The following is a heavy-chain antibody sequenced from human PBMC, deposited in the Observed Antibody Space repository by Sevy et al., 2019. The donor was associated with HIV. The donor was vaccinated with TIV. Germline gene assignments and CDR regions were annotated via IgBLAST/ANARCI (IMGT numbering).Heavy chain of an antibody. CDR1: GFTFSSYA. D-gene: IGHD3-22*01. CDR3: ASCPDSSGYCIKFDY. CDR2: ISYDGSNK. V-gene: IGHV3-30*04. Sequence: GGSLRVSCAASGFTFSSYAMHWVRQAPGKGLEWVAVISYDGSNKYYADSVKGRFTISRDNSKNTLYLQMNSLRAEDTAVYYCASCPDSSGYCIKFDYRGQGTLVTVSS. J-gene: IGHJ4*02.